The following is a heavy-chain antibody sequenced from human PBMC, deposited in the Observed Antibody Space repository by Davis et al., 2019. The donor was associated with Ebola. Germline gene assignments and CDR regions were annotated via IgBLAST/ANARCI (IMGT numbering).Heavy chain of an antibody. D-gene: IGHD3-3*01. CDR3: ARASFGVGPYSSSYYMDI. CDR1: GYTFNSYY. CDR2: INPSGGTT. V-gene: IGHV1-46*02. Sequence: ASVKISCKASGYTFNSYYMNWVRQAPGQGLEWMVIINPSGGTTNYAQNFQGRVTMTRDTSASTVYLELSSLRSDDTAVYYCARASFGVGPYSSSYYMDIWGTGTTVAVS. J-gene: IGHJ6*03.